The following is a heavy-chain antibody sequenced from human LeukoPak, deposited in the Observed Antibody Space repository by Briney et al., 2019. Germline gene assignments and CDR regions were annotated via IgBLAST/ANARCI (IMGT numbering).Heavy chain of an antibody. CDR3: AKDRLGIRYYDSSGRNDAFDI. V-gene: IGHV3-23*01. Sequence: PGGSLRLSCAASGFTFSSYAMSWVRQAPGKGLEWVSAISGSGGSTYYADSVKGRFTISRDNSKSTLYLQMNSLRAEDTAVYYCAKDRLGIRYYDSSGRNDAFDIWGQGTMVTVSS. CDR2: ISGSGGST. J-gene: IGHJ3*02. CDR1: GFTFSSYA. D-gene: IGHD3-22*01.